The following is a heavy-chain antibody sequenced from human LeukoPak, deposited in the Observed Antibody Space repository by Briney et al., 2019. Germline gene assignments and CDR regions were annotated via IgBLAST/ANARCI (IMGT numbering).Heavy chain of an antibody. CDR3: ARDLAAAALYYFDY. CDR2: IYSSGTK. D-gene: IGHD6-13*01. Sequence: GGSLRLSCAASGFIASSNYMNWVRQVPGKGLEWVSVIYSSGTKHTADSVKGRFTISRDNAKNSLYLQMNSLRAEDTAVYYCARDLAAAALYYFDYWGQGTLVTVSS. J-gene: IGHJ4*02. CDR1: GFIASSNY. V-gene: IGHV3-66*01.